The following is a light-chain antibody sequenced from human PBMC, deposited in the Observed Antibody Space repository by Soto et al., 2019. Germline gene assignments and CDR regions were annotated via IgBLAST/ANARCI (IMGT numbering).Light chain of an antibody. CDR3: CSYAGSYTFDVV. Sequence: QSALTQPRSVSGSPGQSVTISCTGTSSDVGGYNYVSWYQQHPGKAPKLMIYDVSKRPSGVPDRFSGSKSGTTASLTISGLQAEDDADDYCCSYAGSYTFDVVFGGGTKPTVL. CDR1: SSDVGGYNY. V-gene: IGLV2-11*01. J-gene: IGLJ2*01. CDR2: DVS.